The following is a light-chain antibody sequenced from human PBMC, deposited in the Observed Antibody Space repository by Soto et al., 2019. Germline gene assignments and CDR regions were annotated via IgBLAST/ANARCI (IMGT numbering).Light chain of an antibody. V-gene: IGKV3-11*01. CDR1: QSVSSY. J-gene: IGKJ4*01. CDR3: QHRSNWPPLT. Sequence: EIVLTQSPATLSLSPGERATLSCRASQSVSSYLAWYQQKPGQAPRLLIYDASNRATGIPARFSGSGSGTDFTLTISSLEHEDFAFYYCQHRSNWPPLTFGGGTKVEIK. CDR2: DAS.